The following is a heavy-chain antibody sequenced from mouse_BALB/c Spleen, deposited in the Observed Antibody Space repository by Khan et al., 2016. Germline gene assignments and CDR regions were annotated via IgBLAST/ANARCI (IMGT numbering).Heavy chain of an antibody. J-gene: IGHJ3*01. CDR1: GFAFSSYW. CDR3: ARGTPFAN. V-gene: IGHV1-80*01. D-gene: IGHD2-14*01. Sequence: QVQLKQSGAELVRPGSSVKISCKASGFAFSSYWMNWVKQRPGQGLEWIGQIYPGDGDTNYNGKFKGKATLTADKSSSTAYMTTSSLTSEDSAVYFCARGTPFANWGQGTLVTVSA. CDR2: IYPGDGDT.